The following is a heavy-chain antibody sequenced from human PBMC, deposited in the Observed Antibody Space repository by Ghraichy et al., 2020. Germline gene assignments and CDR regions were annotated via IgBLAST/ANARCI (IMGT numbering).Heavy chain of an antibody. Sequence: SETLSLTCTVSGGSFSSYYWPWIRQPPGKGLEWVGFIFHTGSTNYNPSLKSRLTMSVDTSKNQFSLKLSSVTAADTAVYYCAGSSGWYRLDSWGQGTLVTVSS. J-gene: IGHJ4*02. CDR3: AGSSGWYRLDS. D-gene: IGHD6-19*01. V-gene: IGHV4-59*08. CDR1: GGSFSSYY. CDR2: IFHTGST.